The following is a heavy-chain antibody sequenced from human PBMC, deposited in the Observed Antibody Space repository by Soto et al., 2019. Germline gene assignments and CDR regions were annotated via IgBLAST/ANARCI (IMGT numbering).Heavy chain of an antibody. CDR1: GYTFTSYG. J-gene: IGHJ6*02. V-gene: IGHV1-18*04. D-gene: IGHD6-6*01. Sequence: ASVKVSCKASGYTFTSYGISWVRQAPGQGLEWMGWISAYNGNTNYAQKPQGRVTMTTDTSTSTAYMELRSLRSDDTAVYYCATRYSSSYYYYGMDVWGQGTTVTVSS. CDR2: ISAYNGNT. CDR3: ATRYSSSYYYYGMDV.